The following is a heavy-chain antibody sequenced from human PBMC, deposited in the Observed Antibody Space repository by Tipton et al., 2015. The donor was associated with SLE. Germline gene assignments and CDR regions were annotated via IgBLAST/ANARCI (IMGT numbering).Heavy chain of an antibody. CDR2: INHSGST. CDR3: ARGRVRRLGLNY. D-gene: IGHD4-23*01. V-gene: IGHV4-34*01. J-gene: IGHJ4*02. Sequence: LRLSCAVYGGSFSGYSWTWIRQPPGKGLEWIGEINHSGSTIYNSSLKSRVTMSIDMSKNQFSLKLSSVTAADTAVYYCARGRVRRLGLNYWGQGTLVTVSS. CDR1: GGSFSGYS.